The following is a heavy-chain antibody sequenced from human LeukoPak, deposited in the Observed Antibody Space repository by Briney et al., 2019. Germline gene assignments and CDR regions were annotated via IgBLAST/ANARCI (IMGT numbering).Heavy chain of an antibody. CDR3: ASGASGGGWNDGWSDP. J-gene: IGHJ5*02. CDR1: GGSFSGYY. CDR2: INHSGST. V-gene: IGHV4-34*01. D-gene: IGHD1-1*01. Sequence: SETLSLTCAVYGGSFSGYYWSWIRQPPGKGLEGIGEINHSGSTNYNPSLTSRVTISVDTSKNQFSLKLSSVTAADTAVYYCASGASGGGWNDGWSDPWGQGTLVTVSS.